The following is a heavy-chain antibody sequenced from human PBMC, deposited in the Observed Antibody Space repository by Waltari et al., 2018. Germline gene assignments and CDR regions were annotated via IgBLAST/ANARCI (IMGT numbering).Heavy chain of an antibody. J-gene: IGHJ4*02. V-gene: IGHV4-4*07. CDR1: GGSISSYY. D-gene: IGHD2-15*01. Sequence: QVQLQASGPGLVKPSETLSLTCTVSGGSISSYYGSWNRQPDGKGLEWIGRIYPSGSTNYNPSLKSRVTMSVDTSKNQFSLKLSSVTAADTAVYYCARGCSGGSCYRIRGYFDYWGQGTLVTVSS. CDR3: ARGCSGGSCYRIRGYFDY. CDR2: IYPSGST.